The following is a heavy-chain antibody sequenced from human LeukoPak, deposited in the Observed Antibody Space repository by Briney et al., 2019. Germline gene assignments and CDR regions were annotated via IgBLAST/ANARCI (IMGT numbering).Heavy chain of an antibody. J-gene: IGHJ4*01. D-gene: IGHD3-9*01. V-gene: IGHV3-21*01. CDR3: ARDEYDILTDYDY. Sequence: PGGSLRLSCAASGFTFSNYSMNWVRQAPGKGLEWVSSIGTTGSYIFYADSVKGRFTISRDNAKNTLYLQMNSLRAEDTAVYYCARDEYDILTDYDYWGHGILGTVSS. CDR1: GFTFSNYS. CDR2: IGTTGSYI.